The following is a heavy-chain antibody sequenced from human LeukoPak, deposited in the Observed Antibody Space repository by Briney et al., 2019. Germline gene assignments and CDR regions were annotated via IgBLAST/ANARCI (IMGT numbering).Heavy chain of an antibody. J-gene: IGHJ2*01. CDR1: GFTFSSYG. V-gene: IGHV3-30*03. Sequence: GGSLRLSCAASGFTFSSYGMHWVRQAPGKGLEWVAVISYDGSNKYYADSVKGRFTISRDNSKNTLYLQMNSLRAEDTAVYYCARPLDYGNNWYFDLWGRGTLVTVSS. CDR3: ARPLDYGNNWYFDL. D-gene: IGHD4-17*01. CDR2: ISYDGSNK.